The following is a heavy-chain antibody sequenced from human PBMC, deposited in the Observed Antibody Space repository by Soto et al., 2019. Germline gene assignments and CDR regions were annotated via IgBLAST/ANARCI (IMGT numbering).Heavy chain of an antibody. CDR2: ISGSGSST. J-gene: IGHJ4*02. D-gene: IGHD2-2*01. Sequence: EVQLLESGGGLEQPGGSLRLSCAASGFTFSNYSMTWVRQAPGKGLEWVSSISGSGSSTYYADSVKGRFTVSRDNSKNTLYLEMNSLRAEDSAVYYCARLRKVVPSAIYSWGQGTLVTVSS. V-gene: IGHV3-23*01. CDR3: ARLRKVVPSAIYS. CDR1: GFTFSNYS.